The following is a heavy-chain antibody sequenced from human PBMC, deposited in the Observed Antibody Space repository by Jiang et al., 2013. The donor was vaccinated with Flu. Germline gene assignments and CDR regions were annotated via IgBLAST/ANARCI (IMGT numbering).Heavy chain of an antibody. CDR3: ARGPSGSYVYYYYYYMDV. J-gene: IGHJ6*03. Sequence: LVQPGGSLRLSCAASGFTFSSYEMNWVRQAPGKGLEWVSYISSSGSTIYYADSVKGRFTISRDNAKNSLYLQMNSLRAEDTAVYYCARGPSGSYVYYYYYYMDVWGKGTTVTVSS. CDR2: ISSSGSTI. D-gene: IGHD1-26*01. CDR1: GFTFSSYE. V-gene: IGHV3-48*03.